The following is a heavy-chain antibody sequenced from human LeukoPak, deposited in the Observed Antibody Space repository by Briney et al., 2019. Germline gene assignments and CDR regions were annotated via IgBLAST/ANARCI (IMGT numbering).Heavy chain of an antibody. J-gene: IGHJ6*03. CDR3: AKGSYYYGSGSRGYYYYYMDV. Sequence: SETLSLTRTVSGGSLSSYYWSWIRQPPGKGLEGIGYIYYSGSTNYNPSLKSRVTISVDTSKNQFSLKLSSVTAADTAVYYCAKGSYYYGSGSRGYYYYYMDVWGKGTTVTVSS. CDR2: IYYSGST. D-gene: IGHD3-10*01. CDR1: GGSLSSYY. V-gene: IGHV4-59*08.